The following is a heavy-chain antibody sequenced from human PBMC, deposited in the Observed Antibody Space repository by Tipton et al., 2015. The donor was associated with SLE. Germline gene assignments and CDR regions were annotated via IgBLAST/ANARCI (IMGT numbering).Heavy chain of an antibody. D-gene: IGHD1-26*01. V-gene: IGHV4-31*03. Sequence: TLSLTCTVSGVSTSSGGYFWNWIRHYPGKGLEWIGSIHHSGTTHYNPSLKSRVTLAVDTSKNHFSLRLRSVSAADTAIYYCAREVKSGRYDWFDPWGQGTLVTVSS. CDR1: GVSTSSGGYF. J-gene: IGHJ5*02. CDR2: IHHSGTT. CDR3: AREVKSGRYDWFDP.